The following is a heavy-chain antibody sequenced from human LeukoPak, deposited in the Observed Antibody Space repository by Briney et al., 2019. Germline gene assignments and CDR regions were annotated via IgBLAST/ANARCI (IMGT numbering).Heavy chain of an antibody. D-gene: IGHD3-10*01. J-gene: IGHJ4*02. CDR2: ISYDGSNK. V-gene: IGHV3-30*18. CDR1: GFTFSSYS. Sequence: GGSLRLSCAASGFTFSSYSMHWVRQAPGKGLEWVAVISYDGSNKYYADSVKGRFTISRDNSKNTLYLQMNSLRAEDTAVYYCAKDAYGSGSYFDYWGQGTLVTVSS. CDR3: AKDAYGSGSYFDY.